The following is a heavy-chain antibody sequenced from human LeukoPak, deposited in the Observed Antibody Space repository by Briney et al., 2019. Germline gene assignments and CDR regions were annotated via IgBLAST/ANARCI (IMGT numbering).Heavy chain of an antibody. Sequence: PGESPRLSCAASGFTFSDYSMNWVRQAPGKGLEWVSYIDGSGDTIYYADSVKGRFTISRDNAKNSLDLQMNSLRDEDTAVYYCSRRFDCWGQGTLVTVSS. CDR1: GFTFSDYS. J-gene: IGHJ4*02. CDR2: IDGSGDTI. V-gene: IGHV3-48*02. CDR3: SRRFDC.